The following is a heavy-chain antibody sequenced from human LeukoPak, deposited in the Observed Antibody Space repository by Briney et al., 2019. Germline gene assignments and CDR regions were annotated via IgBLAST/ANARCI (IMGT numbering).Heavy chain of an antibody. Sequence: GASVKVSCKASGYTFTSYGISWVRQAPGQGLEWTGWISAYNGDTNYAQKLQGRVTMTTDTSTSTAYMELRSLRSDDTAVYYCARESFGDSSGYYVDAFAIWGQGTMVTVSS. CDR3: ARESFGDSSGYYVDAFAI. J-gene: IGHJ3*02. V-gene: IGHV1-18*01. CDR1: GYTFTSYG. D-gene: IGHD3-22*01. CDR2: ISAYNGDT.